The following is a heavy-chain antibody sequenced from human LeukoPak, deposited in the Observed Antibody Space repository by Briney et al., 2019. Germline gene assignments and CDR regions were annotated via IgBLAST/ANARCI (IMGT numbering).Heavy chain of an antibody. Sequence: SETVSLTCTVSGGSISSSSYYWSWIRQPPGKGLEWIGYIYDSGSTNHNPSLKSRVTISVDTSKNQFSLKLSSVTAEDTAVYYCARTTVTVSHFDYWGQGTLVTVSS. V-gene: IGHV4-61*05. D-gene: IGHD4-17*01. J-gene: IGHJ4*02. CDR1: GGSISSSSYY. CDR2: IYDSGST. CDR3: ARTTVTVSHFDY.